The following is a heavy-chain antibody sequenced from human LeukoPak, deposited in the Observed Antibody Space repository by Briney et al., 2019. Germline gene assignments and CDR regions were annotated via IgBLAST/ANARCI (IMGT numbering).Heavy chain of an antibody. Sequence: GGSLRLPCAASGFTFSSYSMNWVRQAPGKGLEWVSSISSSSSYIYYADSVKGRFTISRDNAKNSLYLQMNSLRAEDTAVYYCARGGYDSSGYYPLPYWGQGTLATVSS. D-gene: IGHD3-22*01. CDR1: GFTFSSYS. CDR3: ARGGYDSSGYYPLPY. V-gene: IGHV3-21*01. CDR2: ISSSSSYI. J-gene: IGHJ4*02.